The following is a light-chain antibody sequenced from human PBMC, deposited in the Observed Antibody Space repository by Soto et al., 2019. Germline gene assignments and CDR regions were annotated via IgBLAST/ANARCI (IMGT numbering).Light chain of an antibody. V-gene: IGKV3-15*01. CDR1: QSVSSN. J-gene: IGKJ1*01. Sequence: EIVMTQSPATLSVSTGERATLFCRASQSVSSNLAWYQQKPGQAPRLLIYGASTRATGIPARFSGSGSGTEFTLTISSLQSEDFAVYYCQQYNNWPPWTFGQGTKVDIK. CDR3: QQYNNWPPWT. CDR2: GAS.